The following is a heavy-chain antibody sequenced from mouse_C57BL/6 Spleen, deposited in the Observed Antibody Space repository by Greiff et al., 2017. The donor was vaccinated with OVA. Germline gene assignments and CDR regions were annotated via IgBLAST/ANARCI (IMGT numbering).Heavy chain of an antibody. CDR2: INPSNGGT. V-gene: IGHV1-53*01. Sequence: VQLQQPGTELVKPGASVKLSCKASGYTFTSYWMHWVKQRPGQGLEWIGNINPSNGGTNYNEKFKSKATLTVDKSSSTAYMQLSSLTSEDSAVYYRARTGTGGDYFDYWGQGTTLTVSS. D-gene: IGHD4-1*01. J-gene: IGHJ2*01. CDR1: GYTFTSYW. CDR3: ARTGTGGDYFDY.